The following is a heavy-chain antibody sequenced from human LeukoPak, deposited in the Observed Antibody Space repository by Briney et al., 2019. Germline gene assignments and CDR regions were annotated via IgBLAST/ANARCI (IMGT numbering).Heavy chain of an antibody. D-gene: IGHD4-17*01. V-gene: IGHV3-21*01. J-gene: IGHJ4*02. CDR1: GFTFSSYA. Sequence: TGGSLRLSCAASGFTFSSYAMSWVRQAPGKGLEWVSSISSSTSYIYYADSVKGRFTISRDNAKNSLYLQMNSLRPEDTAVYYCARRDHGDYGEEYWGQGTLVTVSS. CDR2: ISSSTSYI. CDR3: ARRDHGDYGEEY.